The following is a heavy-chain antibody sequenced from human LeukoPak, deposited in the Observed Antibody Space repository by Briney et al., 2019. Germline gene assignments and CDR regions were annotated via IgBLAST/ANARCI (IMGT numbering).Heavy chain of an antibody. V-gene: IGHV4-59*01. CDR1: GGSISSYY. Sequence: KSSETLSLTCTVSGGSISSYYWSWIRQPPGKGLVWIGYIYYSGSTNYNPSLKSRVTISVDTSKNQFSLKLSSVTAADTAVYYCARGRAAMRFDYWGQGTLVTVSS. CDR2: IYYSGST. CDR3: ARGRAAMRFDY. J-gene: IGHJ4*02. D-gene: IGHD5-18*01.